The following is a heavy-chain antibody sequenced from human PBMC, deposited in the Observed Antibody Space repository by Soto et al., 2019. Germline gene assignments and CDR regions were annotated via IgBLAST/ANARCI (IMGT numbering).Heavy chain of an antibody. CDR1: GIEFTNSW. J-gene: IGHJ4*02. CDR2: VTRAGSIA. CDR3: TRDQRSGSAV. D-gene: IGHD3-10*01. V-gene: IGHV3-74*01. Sequence: EVQLVESGGGLVQPGGSLRLSCAASGIEFTNSWKHWVRQAPGMGLVWVSHVTRAGSIATYADSVRGRFTISRDDAKTTVYLQTPSLRVEEMAVYYRTRDQRSGSAVWGQGARISVSS.